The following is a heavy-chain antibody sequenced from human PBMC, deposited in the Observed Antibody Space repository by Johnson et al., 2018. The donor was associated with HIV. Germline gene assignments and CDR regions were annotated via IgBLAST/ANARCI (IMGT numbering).Heavy chain of an antibody. J-gene: IGHJ3*02. CDR3: ARVKIAFDI. Sequence: EVHLVESGGGLVQSGGSLRLSCAVSGFTFSSYWMSWVRQAPGKGLEWVANINQDGREKYYVDSVKGRFTIYRDNAKNSLYLQMHSLRVEDTAVYYCARVKIAFDIWGQGTMVTVSS. CDR2: INQDGREK. CDR1: GFTFSSYW. V-gene: IGHV3-7*05.